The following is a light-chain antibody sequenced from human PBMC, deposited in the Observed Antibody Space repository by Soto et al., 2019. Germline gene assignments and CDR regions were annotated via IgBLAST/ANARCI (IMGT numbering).Light chain of an antibody. CDR3: QHYDHLPPFT. V-gene: IGKV1-33*01. CDR2: GAS. Sequence: DIQMTQSPSSLSASVGDRVTITCQASQDIRKYLNWYQQKPGRAPKLLIYGASNLETGVPSRFSGSGYGIDFTFTISSLQPEDIATYYCQHYDHLPPFTFGPGTKVAIK. CDR1: QDIRKY. J-gene: IGKJ3*01.